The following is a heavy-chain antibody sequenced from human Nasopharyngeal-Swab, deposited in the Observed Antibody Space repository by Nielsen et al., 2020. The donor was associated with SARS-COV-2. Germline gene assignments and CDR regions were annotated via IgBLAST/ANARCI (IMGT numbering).Heavy chain of an antibody. D-gene: IGHD3-22*01. J-gene: IGHJ4*02. V-gene: IGHV3-23*01. Sequence: GGSLRLSCAASGFTFSSYAMSWVRQAPGKGLEWVSVISGSGGSTYYADSVTGRFTISRDNSKNTLYLQMNSLRAEDTAVYYCARYDDYYDSSGYAYWGQGTLVTVSS. CDR2: ISGSGGST. CDR3: ARYDDYYDSSGYAY. CDR1: GFTFSSYA.